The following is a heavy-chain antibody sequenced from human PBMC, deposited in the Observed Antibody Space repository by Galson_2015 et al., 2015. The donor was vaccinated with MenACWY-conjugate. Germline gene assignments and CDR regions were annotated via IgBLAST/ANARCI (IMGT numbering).Heavy chain of an antibody. J-gene: IGHJ6*02. CDR3: ARHPPGGRGLDV. D-gene: IGHD1-26*01. Sequence: QSGAEVKQPGESLTISCPGSGYSFPTYWIAWVRQMPGRGLEWVGLISPGDSNTRYSPSFQGQVTISADKSISTAYLQWSSLKASDTAMYYCARHPPGGRGLDVWGQGTRSPSP. CDR2: ISPGDSNT. V-gene: IGHV5-51*01. CDR1: GYSFPTYW.